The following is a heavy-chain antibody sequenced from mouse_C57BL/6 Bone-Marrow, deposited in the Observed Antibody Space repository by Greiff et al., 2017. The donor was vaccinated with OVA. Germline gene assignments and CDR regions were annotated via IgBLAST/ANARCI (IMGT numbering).Heavy chain of an antibody. J-gene: IGHJ3*01. V-gene: IGHV5-4*03. CDR1: GFTFSSYA. Sequence: EVNLVESGGGLVKPGGSLKLSCAASGFTFSSYAMSWVRQTPEKRLEWVATISDGGSYTYYPDNVKGRFTISRDNAKNNLYLQMSHLKSEDTAMYYCARNWPWFAYWGQGTLVTVSA. CDR3: ARNWPWFAY. D-gene: IGHD4-1*01. CDR2: ISDGGSYT.